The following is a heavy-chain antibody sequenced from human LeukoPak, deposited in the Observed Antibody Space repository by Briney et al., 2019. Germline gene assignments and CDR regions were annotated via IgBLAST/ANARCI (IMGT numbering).Heavy chain of an antibody. CDR1: GGSISSYY. CDR3: ARGTRIPGYCSGGSCFNWFDP. Sequence: KPSETLSLTCTVSGGSISSYYWSWIRQPPGKGLEWIGYIYYSGSTNYNPSLKSRVTISVDTSKNQFSLKLSSVTAADTAVYYCARGTRIPGYCSGGSCFNWFDPWGQGTLVTVSS. CDR2: IYYSGST. V-gene: IGHV4-59*08. D-gene: IGHD2-15*01. J-gene: IGHJ5*02.